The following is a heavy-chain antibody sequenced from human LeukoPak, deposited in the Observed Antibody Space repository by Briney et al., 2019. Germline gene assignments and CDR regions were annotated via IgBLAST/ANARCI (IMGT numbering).Heavy chain of an antibody. CDR3: ARAQYSGSCFDY. CDR2: IYYSGAT. D-gene: IGHD1-26*01. Sequence: PSETLSLTCTVSVGSIRGYFWSWVRQAPGTGLDWIGHIYYSGATNYNPSLRSRVTISVDTSKNQFSLKLRSVTAADTAVYYCARAQYSGSCFDYWGQGTLVTVSS. J-gene: IGHJ4*03. V-gene: IGHV4-59*13. CDR1: VGSIRGYF.